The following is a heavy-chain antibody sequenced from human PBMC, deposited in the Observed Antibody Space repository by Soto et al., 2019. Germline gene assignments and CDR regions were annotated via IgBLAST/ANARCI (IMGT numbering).Heavy chain of an antibody. CDR1: GYTFTDYY. J-gene: IGHJ4*02. CDR2: INPNGGAT. CDR3: ARASKLRAPRGYYFDY. Sequence: ASVKVSCKASGYTFTDYYMHWVRQAPGQGLEWIGWINPNGGATNYAQKFHDRVSMTRDTSIRTAYMELSRLRSDDTAVYYCARASKLRAPRGYYFDYWGQGTPVTVSS. V-gene: IGHV1-2*02.